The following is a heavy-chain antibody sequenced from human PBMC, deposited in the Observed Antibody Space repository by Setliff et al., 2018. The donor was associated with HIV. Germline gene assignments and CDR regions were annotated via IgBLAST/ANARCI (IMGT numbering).Heavy chain of an antibody. CDR1: GDYISSDDYY. CDR3: VRYRSKIDWFDP. V-gene: IGHV4-39*01. D-gene: IGHD1-26*01. J-gene: IGHJ5*02. Sequence: SETLSLTCTVSGDYISSDDYYWGWIRQAPGKGLEWMGFIHDNGKAFYDTALKSRLTMYADTSRTQFYLNLRSVTASDTAVYYCVRYRSKIDWFDPWGQGTLVTVTS. CDR2: IHDNGKA.